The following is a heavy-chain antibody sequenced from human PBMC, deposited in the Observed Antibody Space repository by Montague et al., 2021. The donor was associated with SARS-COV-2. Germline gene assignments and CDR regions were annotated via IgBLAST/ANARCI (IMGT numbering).Heavy chain of an antibody. CDR2: IYSGGST. CDR3: ARAPRVGATTWFDY. Sequence: SLRLSCAASGFTVSSNYMSWVRQAPGKGLEWVSVIYSGGSTYYADSVKGRFTISRNNSKNTLYLQMNSLRAKDTAVYYCARAPRVGATTWFDYWGQGTLVTVSS. CDR1: GFTVSSNY. V-gene: IGHV3-66*01. J-gene: IGHJ4*02. D-gene: IGHD1-26*01.